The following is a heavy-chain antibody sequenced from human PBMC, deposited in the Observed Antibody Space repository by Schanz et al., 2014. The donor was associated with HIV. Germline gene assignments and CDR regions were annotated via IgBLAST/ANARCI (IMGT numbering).Heavy chain of an antibody. CDR2: INWRSDSI. CDR3: VKDFTASKGGFDY. CDR1: GFTFDDYA. Sequence: EVQLVESGGGLVQPGRSLRLSCAASGFTFDDYAMHWVRQAPGKGLEWVSGINWRSDSIGYADSVKGRFTVARDNAKNSLYLQMNSLRGDDTALYYCVKDFTASKGGFDYWGQGTLVIVSS. V-gene: IGHV3-9*01. D-gene: IGHD1-26*01. J-gene: IGHJ4*02.